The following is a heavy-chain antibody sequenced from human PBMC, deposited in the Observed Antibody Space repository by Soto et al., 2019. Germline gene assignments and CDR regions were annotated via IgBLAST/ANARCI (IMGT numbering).Heavy chain of an antibody. V-gene: IGHV1-2*04. CDR1: GYTFAGYY. Sequence: ASVTVSCKASGYTFAGYYMHWVRQAPGQGLEWMGWINPNSGGTNYAQKFQGWVTMTRDTSISTAYMELSRLRSDDTAVYYCAREEANYYDSSGYSFDYGGQGTLVTVSS. J-gene: IGHJ4*02. D-gene: IGHD3-22*01. CDR2: INPNSGGT. CDR3: AREEANYYDSSGYSFDY.